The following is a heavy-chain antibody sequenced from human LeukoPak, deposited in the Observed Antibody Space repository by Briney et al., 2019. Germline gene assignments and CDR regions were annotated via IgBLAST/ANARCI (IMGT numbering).Heavy chain of an antibody. CDR2: ISGSGGST. D-gene: IGHD5-24*01. J-gene: IGHJ4*02. CDR1: GFTFSSYA. Sequence: GGSLRLSCAASGFTFSSYAVSWVRQAPGKGLEWVSPISGSGGSTYYADSVKGRFTISRDNSKNTLHLQMNSLRAEDTAVYYCARIGSRDGYTVDYWGQGALVTVSS. V-gene: IGHV3-23*01. CDR3: ARIGSRDGYTVDY.